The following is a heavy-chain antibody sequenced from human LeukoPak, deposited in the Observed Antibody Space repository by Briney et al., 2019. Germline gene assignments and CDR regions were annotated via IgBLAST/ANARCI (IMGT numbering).Heavy chain of an antibody. CDR1: GYTFTSHD. V-gene: IGHV1-8*01. J-gene: IGHJ4*02. CDR3: ARAAVPNSALIAVRRFFDY. CDR2: MNPNTGNT. D-gene: IGHD6-6*01. Sequence: GASVKVSCKASGYTFTSHDINWVRQATGQGLEWMGWMNPNTGNTGSAQKFQGRVTMTRDTSISTAYMELSSLRSEDTAVYYCARAAVPNSALIAVRRFFDYWGRGTLVTVSS.